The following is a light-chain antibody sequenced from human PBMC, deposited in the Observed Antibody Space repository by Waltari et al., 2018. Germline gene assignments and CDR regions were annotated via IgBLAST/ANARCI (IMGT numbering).Light chain of an antibody. CDR3: QQYGSSPVT. CDR2: DAS. V-gene: IGKV3-20*01. J-gene: IGKJ2*01. Sequence: ERVMTQSPVALSVSPGERITVSCRTSQTVGSNVAWYQKKPGQAPRLVIYDASIRAAGLPARFSGSGSGTEFSLTISRLEPEDSAVYYCQQYGSSPVTFGQGTKLEIK. CDR1: QTVGSN.